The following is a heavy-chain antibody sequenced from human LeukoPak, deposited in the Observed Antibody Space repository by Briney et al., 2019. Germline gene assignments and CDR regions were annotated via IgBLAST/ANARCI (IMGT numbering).Heavy chain of an antibody. CDR1: GGTFSSYA. V-gene: IGHV1-69*13. CDR2: IIPILGTA. J-gene: IGHJ4*02. D-gene: IGHD3-22*01. Sequence: SVKVSCKASGGTFSSYAISWVRQAPGQGLEWMGGIIPILGTANYAQKFQGRVTITADESTSTAYMELSSLRSEDMAVYYCARGFRDSSGRKPDYWGQGTLVTVSS. CDR3: ARGFRDSSGRKPDY.